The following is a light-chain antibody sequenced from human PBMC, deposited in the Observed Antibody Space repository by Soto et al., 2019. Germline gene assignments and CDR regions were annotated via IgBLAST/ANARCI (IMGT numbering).Light chain of an antibody. CDR2: DVR. CDR1: SSDVGGYNY. Sequence: QSVLTQPASVSGSPGQSITISCTGTSSDVGGYNYVSWYQQHPGKAPKLMIYDVRNRPSGVSNRFSGSKSVNTASLTISGLQAEDEADSYCSSYTTICTYVFGTGTKVTVL. V-gene: IGLV2-14*01. J-gene: IGLJ1*01. CDR3: SSYTTICTYV.